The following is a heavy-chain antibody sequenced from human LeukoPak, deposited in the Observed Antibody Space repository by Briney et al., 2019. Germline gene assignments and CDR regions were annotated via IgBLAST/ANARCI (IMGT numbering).Heavy chain of an antibody. J-gene: IGHJ4*02. CDR3: ARAPLWFGQYYFDY. V-gene: IGHV3-23*01. Sequence: GGSLRLSCAASGFTFSSYAMSWVRQAPGKGLEWVSAISGSGGSTYYADSVKGRFTISRDNSKNTLYLQMNSLRAEDTAVYYCARAPLWFGQYYFDYWGQGTLVTVSS. CDR2: ISGSGGST. CDR1: GFTFSSYA. D-gene: IGHD3-10*01.